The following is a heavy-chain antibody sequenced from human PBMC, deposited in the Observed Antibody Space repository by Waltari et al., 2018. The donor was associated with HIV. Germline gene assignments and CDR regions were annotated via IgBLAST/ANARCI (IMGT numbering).Heavy chain of an antibody. D-gene: IGHD1-26*01. V-gene: IGHV4-39*01. CDR3: ARHLAVGATFFDY. Sequence: QLQLQESGPGLVKPSETLSLTCTVSGGSISSSSYYWGWIRQPPGKGLDWIGSIDYSGSTYYTPSLKSRVTISVDTSKNQFSLKLSSVTAADTAVYYCARHLAVGATFFDYWGQGTLVTVSS. CDR2: IDYSGST. J-gene: IGHJ4*02. CDR1: GGSISSSSYY.